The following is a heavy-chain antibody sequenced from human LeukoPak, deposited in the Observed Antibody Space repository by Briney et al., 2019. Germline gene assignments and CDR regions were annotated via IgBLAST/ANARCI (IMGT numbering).Heavy chain of an antibody. J-gene: IGHJ4*02. V-gene: IGHV3-21*01. CDR3: ARESGYVEYYFDY. Sequence: GGSLRLSCAASGFTFSSYSMNWVRQAPGKGLEWVSSISSSSSYIYYADSVKGRFTISSDNAKNTLYLQMNSLRAEDTAVYYWARESGYVEYYFDYWGQGTLVTVSS. CDR1: GFTFSSYS. CDR2: ISSSSSYI. D-gene: IGHD5-12*01.